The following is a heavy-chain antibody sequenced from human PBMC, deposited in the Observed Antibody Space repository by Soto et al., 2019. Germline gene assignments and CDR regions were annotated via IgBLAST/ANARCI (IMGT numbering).Heavy chain of an antibody. V-gene: IGHV4-61*01. D-gene: IGHD3-10*01. CDR2: IYFSGRT. J-gene: IGHJ4*02. CDR3: AGGNEMFRGIR. Sequence: SETLSLTCTVSGGSVSGGSYYWNWIRQPPGKGLEWIGYIYFSGRTNYKPSLKSRATISVDTSKNQFSLKLVFVTAADRVVYYCAGGNEMFRGIRWGQGTRVTVP. CDR1: GGSVSGGSYY.